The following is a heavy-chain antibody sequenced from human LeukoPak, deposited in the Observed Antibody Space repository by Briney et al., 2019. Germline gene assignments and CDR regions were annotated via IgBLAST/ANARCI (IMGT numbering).Heavy chain of an antibody. CDR1: GGSISSYY. D-gene: IGHD3-22*01. Sequence: SETLSLTCTVSGGSISSYYWSWIRQHPGPGLEWIGYIYYSGSTNYNPSLKSRVTISVYTSKNQFPLKLSSVTAADTAVYYCAGENSIYYYDSSGYYKPVGWFDPWCQGTLVTVSS. J-gene: IGHJ5*02. V-gene: IGHV4-59*01. CDR3: AGENSIYYYDSSGYYKPVGWFDP. CDR2: IYYSGST.